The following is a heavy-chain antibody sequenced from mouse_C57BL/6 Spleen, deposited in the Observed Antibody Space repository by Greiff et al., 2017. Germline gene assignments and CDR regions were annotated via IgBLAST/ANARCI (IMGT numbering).Heavy chain of an antibody. CDR1: GYTFTSYG. V-gene: IGHV1-81*01. CDR3: ARCPLGYFDV. J-gene: IGHJ1*03. CDR2: IYPRSGNT. Sequence: QVHVKQSGAELARPGASVKLSCKASGYTFTSYGISWVKQRTGQGLEWIGEIYPRSGNTYYNEKFKGKATLTADKSSSTAYMELRSLTSEDSAVYFCARCPLGYFDVWGTGTTVTVSS.